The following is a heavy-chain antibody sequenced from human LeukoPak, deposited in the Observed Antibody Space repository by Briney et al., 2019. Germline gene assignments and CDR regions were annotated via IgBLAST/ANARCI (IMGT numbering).Heavy chain of an antibody. D-gene: IGHD3-16*01. CDR3: ARGTVMGVYYGMDV. V-gene: IGHV4-59*01. CDR1: GGSISSYY. Sequence: SETLSLTCTVSGGSISSYYWSWIRQPPGKGLEWIGYIYYSGSTNYNPSLKSRVTISVDTSKNQFSLKLSSVTAADTAVYYCARGTVMGVYYGMDVWGQGTTVTVSS. J-gene: IGHJ6*02. CDR2: IYYSGST.